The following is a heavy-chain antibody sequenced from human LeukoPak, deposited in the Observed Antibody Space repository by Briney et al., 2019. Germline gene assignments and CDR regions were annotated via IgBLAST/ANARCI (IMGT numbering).Heavy chain of an antibody. Sequence: GGSLRLSCAASGFTFSSYGMHWVRQAPGKGLEWVALIRYDGSNKYYADSVKGRFTISRDNSKNTLYLQMNSLRAEDTAVYYCAKDSLNYCSSTSCLTDYWGQGTLVTVSS. CDR1: GFTFSSYG. CDR3: AKDSLNYCSSTSCLTDY. J-gene: IGHJ4*02. V-gene: IGHV3-30*02. CDR2: IRYDGSNK. D-gene: IGHD2-2*01.